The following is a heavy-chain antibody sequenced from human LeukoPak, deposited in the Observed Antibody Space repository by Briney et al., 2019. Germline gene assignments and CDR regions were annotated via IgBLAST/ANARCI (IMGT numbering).Heavy chain of an antibody. CDR2: ISYDGSNK. J-gene: IGHJ4*02. Sequence: GRSLRLSCAASGFTFSSYGMHWVRQAPGKGLEWVAVISYDGSNKYYADSVKGRFTISRDNSKNTLYLQMNSLSAEDTAVYYCAKDLHYWGQGTLVTVSS. CDR1: GFTFSSYG. V-gene: IGHV3-30*18. CDR3: AKDLHY.